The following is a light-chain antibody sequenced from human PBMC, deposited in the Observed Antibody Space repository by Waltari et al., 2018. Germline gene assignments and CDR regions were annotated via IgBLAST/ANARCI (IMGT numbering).Light chain of an antibody. CDR2: KAS. CDR3: LQYKTLWT. Sequence: DIQMTQSPSTLSASVGDRVTITCRASQNIGPWLAWYQQKSGRAPQILSYKASDLEIGVPARFSGSGSGTEFTLTISSLQPDDYATYYCLQYKTLWTFGQGTKLDIK. J-gene: IGKJ1*01. CDR1: QNIGPW. V-gene: IGKV1-5*03.